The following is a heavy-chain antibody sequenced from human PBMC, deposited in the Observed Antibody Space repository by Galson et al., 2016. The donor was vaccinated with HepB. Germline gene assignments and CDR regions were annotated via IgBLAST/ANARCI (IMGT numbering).Heavy chain of an antibody. J-gene: IGHJ6*02. Sequence: SETLSLTCTVSGDSVSSDNYYWSWIRQPPGKELEWIGYIFNNGRTNYNPSLKSRVTISLDTSKNQFSLRLTSVTTADTAVYFCARDGGIRSLEWLPYGMDVWGQGTTVIVSS. CDR1: GDSVSSDNYY. D-gene: IGHD3-3*01. CDR2: IFNNGRT. CDR3: ARDGGIRSLEWLPYGMDV. V-gene: IGHV4-61*01.